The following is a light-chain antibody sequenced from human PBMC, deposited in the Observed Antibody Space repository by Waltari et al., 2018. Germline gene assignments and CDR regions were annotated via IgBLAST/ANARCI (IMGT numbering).Light chain of an antibody. V-gene: IGLV2-11*01. CDR3: CSYAGTYTYV. Sequence: QSALTQPRSVSGSPGQSVTTSCTGTSRDVGASQYVSWFQQPPGGAPKLLIFDVTERPSGVPDRFSGSKSANTASLTISGLQPDDEADYYCCSYAGTYTYVFGPGTSVTVL. J-gene: IGLJ1*01. CDR1: SRDVGASQY. CDR2: DVT.